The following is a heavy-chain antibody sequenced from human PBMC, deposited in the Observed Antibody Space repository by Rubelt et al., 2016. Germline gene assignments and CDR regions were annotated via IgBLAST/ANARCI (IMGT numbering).Heavy chain of an antibody. J-gene: IGHJ3*02. CDR3: ERCERSGGSCYFDI. Sequence: GGSLRLSWAASGFTFSGYEMNWVRQAPGKGLEWVSYISDSGTTIYYADSVKGRFTIPRDNAKNSLYLPMDSLRAEDTAGYYCERCERSGGSCYFDIWGQGTMVTVAS. V-gene: IGHV3-48*03. CDR1: GFTFSGYE. D-gene: IGHD2-15*01. CDR2: ISDSGTTI.